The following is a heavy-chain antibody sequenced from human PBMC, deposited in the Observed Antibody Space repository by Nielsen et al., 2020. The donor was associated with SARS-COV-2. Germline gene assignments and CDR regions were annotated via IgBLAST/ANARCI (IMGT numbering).Heavy chain of an antibody. CDR1: GFTFDDYA. CDR3: AKGDGYDSSADV. Sequence: SLKISCAASGFTFDDYAMPWVRPAPGKGLEWVSGFSWNSGSIGYADPVKGRFTISRDNAKNSLYLQMNSLRAEDTALYYCAKGDGYDSSADVWGQGTTVTVSS. CDR2: FSWNSGSI. J-gene: IGHJ6*02. V-gene: IGHV3-9*01. D-gene: IGHD3-22*01.